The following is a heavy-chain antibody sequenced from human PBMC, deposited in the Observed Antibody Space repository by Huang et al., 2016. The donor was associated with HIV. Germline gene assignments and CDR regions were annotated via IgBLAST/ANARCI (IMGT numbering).Heavy chain of an antibody. D-gene: IGHD3-10*01. Sequence: QVQLKQWGAGLLKPSETLSLTCAVYGGAFRGSSWTWIRQFPEKGLEWIGDINHNGKISYNPSLSARVTISTDTSKNHFSIHLTSVTAADTALYYCARGFNYYASDNLGVYYFDSWGLGTLVTVSP. V-gene: IGHV4-34*02. CDR2: INHNGKI. CDR1: GGAFRGSS. CDR3: ARGFNYYASDNLGVYYFDS. J-gene: IGHJ4*02.